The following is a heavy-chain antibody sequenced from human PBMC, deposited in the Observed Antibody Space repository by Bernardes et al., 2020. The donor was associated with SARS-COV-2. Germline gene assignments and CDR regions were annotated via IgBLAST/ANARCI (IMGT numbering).Heavy chain of an antibody. CDR3: ARDGEGGSYDWFDP. V-gene: IGHV3-23*01. D-gene: IGHD3-10*01. CDR1: GFTFSKYA. Sequence: GGSLRLSCAASGFTFSKYAMSWVRQAPGKGLEWVSAISGSDGTTHYADSVKGRFTISRDNSKNTLYLQMNSLRAEDTAVYYCARDGEGGSYDWFDPWGQGTLVTVSS. CDR2: ISGSDGTT. J-gene: IGHJ5*02.